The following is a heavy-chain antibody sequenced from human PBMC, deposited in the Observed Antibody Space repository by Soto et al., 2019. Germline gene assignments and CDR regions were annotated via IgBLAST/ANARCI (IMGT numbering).Heavy chain of an antibody. D-gene: IGHD4-17*01. V-gene: IGHV3-33*01. J-gene: IGHJ4*02. Sequence: GSLRLSCAASGFTFSSYGMHWVRQAPGKGLEWVAVIWYDGSNKYYADSVKGRFTISRDNSKNTLYLQMNSLRAEDTAVYYCARDAGSPDYGGNFFDYWGQGTLVTGSS. CDR3: ARDAGSPDYGGNFFDY. CDR1: GFTFSSYG. CDR2: IWYDGSNK.